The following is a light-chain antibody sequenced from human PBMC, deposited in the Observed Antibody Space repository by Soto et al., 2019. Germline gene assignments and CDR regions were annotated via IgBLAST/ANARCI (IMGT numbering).Light chain of an antibody. Sequence: EIVLTQSPGTLSLSPGERATLSCRASQSISSTYLAWCQQKPGQAPRLLIYGASNRATGIPDRFSGSGSGTDFTLTISRLEPEDFAVYYCQQYGRSPSTFGGGTKVDIK. CDR1: QSISSTY. J-gene: IGKJ4*01. CDR2: GAS. V-gene: IGKV3-20*01. CDR3: QQYGRSPST.